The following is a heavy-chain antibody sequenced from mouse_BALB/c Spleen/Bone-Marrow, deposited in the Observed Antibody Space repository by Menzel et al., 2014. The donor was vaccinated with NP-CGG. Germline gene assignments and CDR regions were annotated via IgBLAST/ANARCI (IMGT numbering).Heavy chain of an antibody. J-gene: IGHJ3*01. CDR1: GFTFSNYT. CDR2: ISNGGGTT. CDR3: ARRYDYGYGPFAY. V-gene: IGHV5-12-2*01. Sequence: EVKLQESGGGLVQPGGSLKLSCAASGFTFSNYTMSWIRQTPAKRLEWVAYISNGGGTTYYPDTVKGRFAISRDNAKNTLYLQMSSLKSEDTAMYYCARRYDYGYGPFAYWGQGTLVTVSA. D-gene: IGHD2-2*01.